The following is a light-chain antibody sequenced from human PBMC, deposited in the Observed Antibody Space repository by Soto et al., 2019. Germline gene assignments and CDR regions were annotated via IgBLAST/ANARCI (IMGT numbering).Light chain of an antibody. CDR3: QHYGSSPPGFT. J-gene: IGKJ3*01. Sequence: DIVLTQSPGTLSLSPGDRATLSCRASQYVASTYLAWYQHKPGQAPRLVIYGAYNRATGVPDRFSGSGSGADFTLIISRLEPEDFAVYYCQHYGSSPPGFTFGPGTKVDIK. CDR1: QYVASTY. V-gene: IGKV3-20*01. CDR2: GAY.